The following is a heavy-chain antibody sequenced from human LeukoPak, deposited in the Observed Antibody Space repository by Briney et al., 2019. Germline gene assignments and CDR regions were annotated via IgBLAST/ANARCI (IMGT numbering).Heavy chain of an antibody. J-gene: IGHJ2*01. CDR3: ARVGAKGGWYFDL. CDR1: GFTFRSFW. Sequence: PGGSLRLSCAASGFTFRSFWMSWVRQAPGKGLEWVANIKQDESEKYYVDSVKGRFTISRDNAKNSLYLQMISLRAEDTAVYYCARVGAKGGWYFDLWGRGTLVTVSS. CDR2: IKQDESEK. D-gene: IGHD3-10*01. V-gene: IGHV3-7*02.